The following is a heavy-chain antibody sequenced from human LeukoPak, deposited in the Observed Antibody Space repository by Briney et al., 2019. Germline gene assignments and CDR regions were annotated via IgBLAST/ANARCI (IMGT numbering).Heavy chain of an antibody. CDR3: AKNEAAAGRDF. V-gene: IGHV3-30*18. Sequence: QSGGSLRLSCAASGFTFSSYGMHWVRQAPGKGVEWVAVISYDGSNKYYADSVKGRFNISRDNSKNTLYLQMNSLRAEDTAVYYCAKNEAAAGRDFWGQGTLVTVSS. CDR2: ISYDGSNK. CDR1: GFTFSSYG. D-gene: IGHD6-13*01. J-gene: IGHJ4*02.